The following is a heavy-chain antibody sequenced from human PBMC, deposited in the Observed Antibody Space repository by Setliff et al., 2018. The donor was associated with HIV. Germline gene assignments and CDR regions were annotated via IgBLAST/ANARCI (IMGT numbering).Heavy chain of an antibody. CDR2: IVVGSGNS. CDR1: GFTFSSSV. V-gene: IGHV1-58*02. J-gene: IGHJ4*02. Sequence: SVKVSCKASGFTFSSSVIQWVRQARGQRLEGIGWIVVGSGNSNHAQKFQERVTISRDMSTSTAYMELSGLRSEDTAVYYCAAAPSPAAPGNWGQGTLVTVSS. CDR3: AAAPSPAAPGN. D-gene: IGHD6-25*01.